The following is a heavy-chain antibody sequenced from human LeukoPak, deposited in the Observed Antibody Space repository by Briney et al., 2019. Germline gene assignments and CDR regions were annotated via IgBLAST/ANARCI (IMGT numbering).Heavy chain of an antibody. CDR2: ISGSGGST. CDR3: ARDPVQYYYGSGSNKLDY. Sequence: PGGSLRLSCAASGFTFSSYAMTWVRQAPGQGLEWVSAISGSGGSTYYADSVKGRFTISRDNSKNPLYLQMSSLRAEDTAVYYCARDPVQYYYGSGSNKLDYWGQGTLVTVSS. CDR1: GFTFSSYA. J-gene: IGHJ4*02. D-gene: IGHD3-10*01. V-gene: IGHV3-23*01.